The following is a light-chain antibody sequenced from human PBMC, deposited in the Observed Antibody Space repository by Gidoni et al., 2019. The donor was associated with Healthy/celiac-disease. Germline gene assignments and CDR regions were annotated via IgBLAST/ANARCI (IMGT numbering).Light chain of an antibody. Sequence: EIVLTQSPGTLSLSPGERATLSCRASQNISSSYLAWYQQKPGQAPRLLIYGASSRATGIPDRFSGSGSGTDFTLTISRLEPEDFAVYYCQQYGSSPLFTFGPXTKVDIK. V-gene: IGKV3-20*01. J-gene: IGKJ3*01. CDR3: QQYGSSPLFT. CDR2: GAS. CDR1: QNISSSY.